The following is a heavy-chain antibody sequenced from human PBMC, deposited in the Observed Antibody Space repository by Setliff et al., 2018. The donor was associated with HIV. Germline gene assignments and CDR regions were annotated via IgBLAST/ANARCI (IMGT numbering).Heavy chain of an antibody. CDR1: GDSISTDY. CDR2: IYNSAST. J-gene: IGHJ6*03. D-gene: IGHD3-16*01. CDR3: ARRSPGGGYYMDV. Sequence: SETLSLTCTVSGDSISTDYWTWIRQPPGKGLEWIGYIYNSASTNYNPSLKSRVTMSVDTSKNQFSLNLSSVTAADTAVYYCARRSPGGGYYMDVWGKGTTVTVSS. V-gene: IGHV4-4*09.